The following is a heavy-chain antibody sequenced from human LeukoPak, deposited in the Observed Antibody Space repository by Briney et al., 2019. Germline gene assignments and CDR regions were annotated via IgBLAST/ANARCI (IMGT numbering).Heavy chain of an antibody. Sequence: PSETLSLTCTVSGGSISSYYWSWIRQPAGKGLEWIGRIYTSGSTNYNPSLKSRVTMSIDTSKNQFSLKLSSVTAADTAVYYCARGRRGGYSCGYNFDYWGQGTLVTVSS. V-gene: IGHV4-4*07. D-gene: IGHD5-18*01. J-gene: IGHJ4*02. CDR1: GGSISSYY. CDR3: ARGRRGGYSCGYNFDY. CDR2: IYTSGST.